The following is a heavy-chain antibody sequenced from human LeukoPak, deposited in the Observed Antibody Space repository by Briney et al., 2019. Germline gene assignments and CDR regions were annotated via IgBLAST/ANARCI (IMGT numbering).Heavy chain of an antibody. D-gene: IGHD4-11*01. Sequence: SETLSLTCTVSGGSISSGGYYWSWIRQHPGKGLERIGYIYYSGSTYYNPSLKSRITISIDTSKNQFSLKLSSVTAADTAVYYCARGYSKFDPWGQGTLVTVSS. CDR3: ARGYSKFDP. CDR2: IYYSGST. J-gene: IGHJ5*02. CDR1: GGSISSGGYY. V-gene: IGHV4-31*03.